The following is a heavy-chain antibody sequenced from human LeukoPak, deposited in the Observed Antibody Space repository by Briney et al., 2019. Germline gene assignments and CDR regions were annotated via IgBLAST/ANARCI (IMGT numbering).Heavy chain of an antibody. CDR3: AREGIAATVDY. Sequence: PGGSLRLSCAASGFTFETHGMHWIRQAPGKGLEWVANIKQDGSEKYYVDSVKGRFTISRDNAKNSLYLQMNSLRAEDTAVYYCAREGIAATVDYWGQGTLVTVSS. V-gene: IGHV3-7*01. CDR1: GFTFETHG. CDR2: IKQDGSEK. D-gene: IGHD6-13*01. J-gene: IGHJ4*02.